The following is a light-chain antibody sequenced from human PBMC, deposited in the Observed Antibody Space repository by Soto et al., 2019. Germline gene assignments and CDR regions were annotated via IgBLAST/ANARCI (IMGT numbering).Light chain of an antibody. J-gene: IGKJ4*01. CDR1: QSGSSN. Sequence: EIVMTQSPATLSVSPGERATLSCRASQSGSSNLAWYQQKPGQTPKLLIYDASTRATGIPARFSGSGSGTEFALTISSLQSEDFAVYYCQQYNVWPLTFGGGTKVEFK. CDR2: DAS. CDR3: QQYNVWPLT. V-gene: IGKV3-15*01.